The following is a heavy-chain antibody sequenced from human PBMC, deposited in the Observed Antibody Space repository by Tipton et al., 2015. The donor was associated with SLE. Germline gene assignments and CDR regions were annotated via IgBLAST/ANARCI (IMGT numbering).Heavy chain of an antibody. CDR1: GYTFINYG. CDR2: ISPHNSNT. Sequence: QLVQSGAEVKKPGASVKVSCRASGYTFINYGINWVRQAPGQGLEWMGWISPHNSNTNYGRELQGRVTMTTDTSTSTAYMELRSLRSDDTAVYYCSRDRHYFSVSYRSADYWGQGTLVTVSS. V-gene: IGHV1-18*01. J-gene: IGHJ4*02. CDR3: SRDRHYFSVSYRSADY. D-gene: IGHD3-16*02.